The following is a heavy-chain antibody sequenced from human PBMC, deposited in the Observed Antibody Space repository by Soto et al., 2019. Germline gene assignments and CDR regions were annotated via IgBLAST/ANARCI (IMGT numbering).Heavy chain of an antibody. CDR3: AKGKSGSYGSGSYYISPTGPFDY. Sequence: GGSLILSCAASGFTFSSYAMSWVRQAPGKGLEWVSAISGSGGSTYYADSVKGRFTISRDNSKNTLYLQMNSLRAEDTAVYYCAKGKSGSYGSGSYYISPTGPFDYWGQGTLVTVSS. V-gene: IGHV3-23*01. J-gene: IGHJ4*02. CDR1: GFTFSSYA. CDR2: ISGSGGST. D-gene: IGHD3-10*01.